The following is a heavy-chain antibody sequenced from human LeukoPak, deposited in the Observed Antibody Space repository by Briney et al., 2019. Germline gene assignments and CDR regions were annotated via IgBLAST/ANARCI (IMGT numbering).Heavy chain of an antibody. D-gene: IGHD6-13*01. CDR3: ARRTAAAPGTYWYFDL. CDR1: GFTFSSYA. J-gene: IGHJ2*01. CDR2: ISGSGGST. V-gene: IGHV3-23*01. Sequence: GGSLRLSCAASGFTFSSYAMSWVRQAPGKGLEWVSAISGSGGSTYYADSVKGRFTISRDNAKNSLYLQMNSLRAEDTAVYYCARRTAAAPGTYWYFDLWGRGTLVTVSS.